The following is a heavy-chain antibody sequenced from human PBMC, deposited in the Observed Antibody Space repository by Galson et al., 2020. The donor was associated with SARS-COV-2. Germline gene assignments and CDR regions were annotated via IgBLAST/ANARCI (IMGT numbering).Heavy chain of an antibody. CDR2: ISSDGYNT. Sequence: GGSLRLSCSTSGFTVSSYAMYWVRQAPGKGLECVSVISSDGYNTYYADSVNGRFTISRDNSKNTLYLQMNSLRAEDTAVYYCASVGVAADVLDYWGQGTLVTVSS. CDR1: GFTVSSYA. CDR3: ASVGVAADVLDY. V-gene: IGHV3-64*04. D-gene: IGHD2-15*01. J-gene: IGHJ3*01.